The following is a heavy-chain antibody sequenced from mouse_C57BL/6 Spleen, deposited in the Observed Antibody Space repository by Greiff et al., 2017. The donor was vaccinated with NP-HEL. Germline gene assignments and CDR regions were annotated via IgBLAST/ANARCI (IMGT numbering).Heavy chain of an antibody. V-gene: IGHV2-2*01. J-gene: IGHJ2*01. CDR2: LWSGGST. CDR3: ARNNTKGGFDY. Sequence: VQLTESGPGLVQPSQSLSITCTVSGFSLTSSGVHWVRQSPGTGLEWLGVLWSGGSTDYNVAFISRLSLSKDNSKSQVFFKMNSLQADDTAIYYCARNNTKGGFDYWGQGTTLTVSS. D-gene: IGHD1-1*01. CDR1: GFSLTSSG.